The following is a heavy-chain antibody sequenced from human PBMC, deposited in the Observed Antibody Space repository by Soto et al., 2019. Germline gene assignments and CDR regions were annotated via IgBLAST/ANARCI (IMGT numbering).Heavy chain of an antibody. D-gene: IGHD3-3*01. Sequence: GGSLRLSCAASGFTFSSYAMSWVRQAPGKGLEWVSAISGSGGSTYYADSVKGRFTISRDNSKNTLYLQMNSLRAEDTAVYYCAKNVLRFLEWLFSLDYWGQGTLVTVSS. CDR3: AKNVLRFLEWLFSLDY. V-gene: IGHV3-23*01. J-gene: IGHJ4*02. CDR1: GFTFSSYA. CDR2: ISGSGGST.